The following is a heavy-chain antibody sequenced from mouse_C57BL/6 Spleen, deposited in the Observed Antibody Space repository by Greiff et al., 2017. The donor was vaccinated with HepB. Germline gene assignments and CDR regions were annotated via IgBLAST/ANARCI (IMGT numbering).Heavy chain of an antibody. CDR3: ARSRNYYGSSPLRYFDF. CDR2: INPYNGDT. Sequence: VQLKQSGPELVKPGDSVKISCKASGYSFTGYFMNWVMQSHGKSLEWIGRINPYNGDTFYNQKFKGKATLTVDKSSSTAHMELRSLTSEDSAVYYCARSRNYYGSSPLRYFDFWGTGTTVTVSS. CDR1: GYSFTGYF. D-gene: IGHD1-1*01. J-gene: IGHJ1*03. V-gene: IGHV1-20*01.